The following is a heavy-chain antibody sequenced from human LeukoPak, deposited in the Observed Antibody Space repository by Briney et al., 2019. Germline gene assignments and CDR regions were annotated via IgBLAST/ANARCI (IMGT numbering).Heavy chain of an antibody. CDR1: GFTFSSYN. J-gene: IGHJ4*02. CDR2: ISSSSSNYI. D-gene: IGHD3-10*01. Sequence: GGSLRLSCAASGFTFSSYNMNWVRQAPGKGLEWVSSISSSSSNYIYYADSVKGRFTISRDNAKNSLYLQLNSLRAEDTAVYYCAREVYGSGSYFPYWGQGTLVTVSS. V-gene: IGHV3-21*01. CDR3: AREVYGSGSYFPY.